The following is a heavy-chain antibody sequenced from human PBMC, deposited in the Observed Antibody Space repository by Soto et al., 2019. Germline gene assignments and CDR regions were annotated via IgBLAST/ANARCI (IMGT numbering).Heavy chain of an antibody. CDR3: ARENYFDY. V-gene: IGHV3-7*04. CDR2: IKPDGSEK. J-gene: IGHJ4*02. Sequence: EVQLVESGGGLVQPGGSLRLSCVASGFTFRNFWMGWLRQTPEKGLEWVANIKPDGSEKYYVDSVKGRFIISRDNAKNSLYLQMNSLRAEDTAVYYCARENYFDYWGQGTLVTVSS. CDR1: GFTFRNFW.